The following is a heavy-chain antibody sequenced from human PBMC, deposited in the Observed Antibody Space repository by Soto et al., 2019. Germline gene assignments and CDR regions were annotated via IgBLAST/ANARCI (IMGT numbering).Heavy chain of an antibody. V-gene: IGHV4-59*01. CDR2: IYYSGST. Sequence: SETLSITCTVSGGSISSYYWSWIRQPPGKGLEWIGYIYYSGSTNYNPSLKSRVTISVDTSKNQFSLKLSSVTAADTAVYYCAREMGYCSSTSCSQNWFDPWGQGTLVTVSS. CDR3: AREMGYCSSTSCSQNWFDP. J-gene: IGHJ5*02. CDR1: GGSISSYY. D-gene: IGHD2-2*01.